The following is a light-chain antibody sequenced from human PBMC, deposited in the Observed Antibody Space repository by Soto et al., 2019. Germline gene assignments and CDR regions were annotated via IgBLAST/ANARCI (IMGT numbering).Light chain of an antibody. CDR1: SSDVGGYNS. CDR3: SSYTSSSTYV. J-gene: IGLJ1*01. CDR2: NVS. Sequence: HSVLTQPASVSGSPGQSITISCTGTSSDVGGYNSVSWYQQHPGKAPKLMIYNVSNRPSGVSNRFSGSKSGNTASLTISGLQAEDEADYYCSSYTSSSTYVFGTGTKVIVL. V-gene: IGLV2-14*01.